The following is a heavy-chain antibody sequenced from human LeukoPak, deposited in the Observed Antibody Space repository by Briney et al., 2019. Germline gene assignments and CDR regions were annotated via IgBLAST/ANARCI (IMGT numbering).Heavy chain of an antibody. CDR1: AFTFDDYA. Sequence: GGSLRLSCAASAFTFDDYAMHWVRHAPGKGLEWVSGISWNSGSIGYADSVKGRFTISRDNAKNSLYLQMNSLRAEDTALYYCAKGPGSYVPDAFDIWGQGTMVTVSS. CDR3: AKGPGSYVPDAFDI. D-gene: IGHD1-26*01. V-gene: IGHV3-9*01. J-gene: IGHJ3*02. CDR2: ISWNSGSI.